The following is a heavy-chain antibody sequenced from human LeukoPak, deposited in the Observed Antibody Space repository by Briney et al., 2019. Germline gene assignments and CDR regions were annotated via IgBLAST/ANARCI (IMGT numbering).Heavy chain of an antibody. V-gene: IGHV1-18*01. Sequence: ASVKVSCKAFGYTFTNFGVSWVRQVPGQGLEWMGWISGYNGNTNYGQKVRGRVTMTTDTSTSTAYMELRSLRSDDTAVYYCVRDYYDSNGYYYYWDYWGQGTLVTVSS. CDR3: VRDYYDSNGYYYYWDY. CDR2: ISGYNGNT. J-gene: IGHJ4*02. CDR1: GYTFTNFG. D-gene: IGHD3-22*01.